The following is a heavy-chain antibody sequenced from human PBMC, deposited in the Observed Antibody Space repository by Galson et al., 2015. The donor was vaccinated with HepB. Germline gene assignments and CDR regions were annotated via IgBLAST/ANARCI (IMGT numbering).Heavy chain of an antibody. CDR3: ARDMGYSSGWYVAYYFDY. CDR2: INWNGGST. CDR1: GFTFDDYG. V-gene: IGHV3-20*04. Sequence: SLRLSCAAYGFTFDDYGMSWVRQAPGKGLEWVSGINWNGGSTGYADSVKGRFTISRDNAKNSLYLQMNSLRAEDTALYYCARDMGYSSGWYVAYYFDYWGQGTLVTVSS. J-gene: IGHJ4*02. D-gene: IGHD6-19*01.